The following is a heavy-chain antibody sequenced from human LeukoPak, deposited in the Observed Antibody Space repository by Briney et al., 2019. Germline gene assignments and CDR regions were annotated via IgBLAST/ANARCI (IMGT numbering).Heavy chain of an antibody. D-gene: IGHD3-9*01. J-gene: IGHJ4*02. V-gene: IGHV3-23*01. CDR2: ISGSGGST. CDR3: ARDKMLTGYYFLHTALDY. Sequence: GGSLRLSCAASGFTFSSYAMSWVRQAPGKGLEWVSAISGSGGSTYYADSVKGRFTISRDNSKNTLYLQMNSLRAEDTAVYYCARDKMLTGYYFLHTALDYWGQGTLVTVSS. CDR1: GFTFSSYA.